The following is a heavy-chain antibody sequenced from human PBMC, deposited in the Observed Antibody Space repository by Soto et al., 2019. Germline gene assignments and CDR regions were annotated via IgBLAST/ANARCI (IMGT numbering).Heavy chain of an antibody. CDR1: GGSISSYY. CDR3: ARDLYYYDSSGYYRYFDY. J-gene: IGHJ4*02. D-gene: IGHD3-22*01. CDR2: IYYSGST. V-gene: IGHV4-59*01. Sequence: SETLSLTCTVSGGSISSYYWSWVRQPPGKGLEWIGYIYYSGSTNYNPSLKSRVTISVDTSKNQFSLKLSSVTAADTAVYYCARDLYYYDSSGYYRYFDYWGQGTLV.